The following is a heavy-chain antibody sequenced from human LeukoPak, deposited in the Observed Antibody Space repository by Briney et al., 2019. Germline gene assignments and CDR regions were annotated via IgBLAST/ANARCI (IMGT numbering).Heavy chain of an antibody. J-gene: IGHJ4*02. CDR1: GYSISSGYY. CDR3: ARLSEYYYGSGREDY. V-gene: IGHV4-38-2*02. D-gene: IGHD3-10*01. Sequence: SETLSLTCTVSGYSISSGYYWGWIRQPPGKGLEWIGSIYYSGSTYYNPSLKSRVTISVDTSKNQFSLKLSSVTAADTAVYYCARLSEYYYGSGREDYWGQGTLVTVSS. CDR2: IYYSGST.